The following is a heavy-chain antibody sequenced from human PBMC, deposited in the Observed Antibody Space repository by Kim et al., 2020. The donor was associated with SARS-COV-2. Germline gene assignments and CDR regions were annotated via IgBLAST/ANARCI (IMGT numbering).Heavy chain of an antibody. CDR3: ARTTLPHARPRRRNYFDY. CDR1: GGSFSGYY. D-gene: IGHD6-6*01. CDR2: INHSGST. V-gene: IGHV4-34*01. J-gene: IGHJ4*02. Sequence: SETLSLTCAVYGGSFSGYYWSWIRQPPGKGLEWIGEINHSGSTNYNPSLKSRVTISVDTSKNQFSLKLSSVTAADTAVYYCARTTLPHARPRRRNYFDYWGQGTLVTVSS.